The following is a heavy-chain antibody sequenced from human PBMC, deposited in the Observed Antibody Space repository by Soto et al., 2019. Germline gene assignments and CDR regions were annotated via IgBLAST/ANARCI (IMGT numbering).Heavy chain of an antibody. J-gene: IGHJ6*02. Sequence: HLGGSLRLSCAASGFTFSSYGMHWVRQAPGKGLEWVAVISYDGSNKYYADSVKGRFTISRDNSKNTLYLQMNSLRAEDTAVYYCAKLTRAGNYYDSSGSNYYYGMDVWGQGTTVTVSS. V-gene: IGHV3-30*18. CDR3: AKLTRAGNYYDSSGSNYYYGMDV. CDR1: GFTFSSYG. D-gene: IGHD3-22*01. CDR2: ISYDGSNK.